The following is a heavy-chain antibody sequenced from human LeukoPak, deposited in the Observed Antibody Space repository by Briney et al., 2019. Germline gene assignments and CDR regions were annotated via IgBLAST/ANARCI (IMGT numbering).Heavy chain of an antibody. CDR3: ARACSGGSCYFDY. V-gene: IGHV3-48*04. Sequence: PGGSLRLSCAASGFTFSSYWMSWVRQAPGKGLEWVSYISSSGSTIYYADSVKGRFTISRDNAKNSLYLQMNSLRAEDTAVYYCARACSGGSCYFDYWGQGTLVTVSS. CDR2: ISSSGSTI. D-gene: IGHD2-15*01. J-gene: IGHJ4*02. CDR1: GFTFSSYW.